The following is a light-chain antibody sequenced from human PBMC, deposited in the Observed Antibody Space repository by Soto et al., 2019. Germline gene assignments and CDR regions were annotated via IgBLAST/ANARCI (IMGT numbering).Light chain of an antibody. Sequence: QPVLTQPPSVSGAPGQRVTISCTGNNSNLGAGYDVHWYQQLPGAAPKLVIFGNRNRPSGVPERFSGSKSGTSASLAITGLRAEEGADNSGRAYDYSLTPFVFGGGTNRTVL. J-gene: IGLJ3*02. CDR1: NSNLGAGYD. CDR3: RAYDYSLTPFV. V-gene: IGLV1-40*01. CDR2: GNR.